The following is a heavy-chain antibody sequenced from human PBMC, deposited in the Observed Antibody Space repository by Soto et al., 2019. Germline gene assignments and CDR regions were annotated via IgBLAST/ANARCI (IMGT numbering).Heavy chain of an antibody. J-gene: IGHJ6*02. CDR2: INHSGST. CDR3: ARGKVVVVVAAIFDYHGMDV. Sequence: PSETLSLTCAVYGGSFSGYYWSWIRQPPGKGLEWIGEINHSGSTNYNPSLKSRVTISVDTSKNQFSLKLSSVTAADTAVYYCARGKVVVVVAAIFDYHGMDVWGQGTTVTVSS. D-gene: IGHD2-15*01. V-gene: IGHV4-34*01. CDR1: GGSFSGYY.